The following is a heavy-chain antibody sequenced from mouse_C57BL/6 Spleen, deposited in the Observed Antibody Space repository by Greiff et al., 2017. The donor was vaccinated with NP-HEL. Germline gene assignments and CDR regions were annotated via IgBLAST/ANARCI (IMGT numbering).Heavy chain of an antibody. V-gene: IGHV1-80*01. CDR2: IYPGSGGP. CDR3: AREQSTQGDYYSLDY. CDR1: GYAFTSYW. D-gene: IGHD1-1*02. Sequence: QVQLQQPGAELVKPGASVTLSCTASGYAFTSYWLHWVKQRPGQGLEWIGQIYPGSGGPTYNEKFKGKATLTADKSSSTAYMQLSSLTSEDSAVYCCAREQSTQGDYYSLDYWAKGTSATVPS. J-gene: IGHJ4*01.